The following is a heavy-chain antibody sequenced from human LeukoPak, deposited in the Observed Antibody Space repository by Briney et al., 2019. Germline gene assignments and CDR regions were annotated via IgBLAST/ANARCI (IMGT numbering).Heavy chain of an antibody. CDR2: IYYSGST. Sequence: SQTLSLTCGVSGGSITSGGYYCSWIRQHPGKGLEWIGYIYYSGSTYYNPSLESRVTISVDTSKNQFSLTLSSVTAADTAVYYCAGGSNYNWFDPWGQGTLVTVSS. CDR3: AGGSNYNWFDP. CDR1: GGSITSGGYY. D-gene: IGHD4-11*01. J-gene: IGHJ5*02. V-gene: IGHV4-31*11.